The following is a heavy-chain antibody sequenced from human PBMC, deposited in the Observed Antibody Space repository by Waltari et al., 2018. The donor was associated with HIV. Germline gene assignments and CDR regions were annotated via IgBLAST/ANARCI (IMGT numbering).Heavy chain of an antibody. CDR1: GFSLSTSGMS. J-gene: IGHJ4*01. CDR3: ARQFGYSSGLFDF. D-gene: IGHD6-19*01. V-gene: IGHV2-70*17. Sequence: QVSLRQSGPALVSPTQTVTLTCSFSGFSLSTSGMSVSWVRHSPGRALEWLARVDWDDDKFYSPSLRDRVTVSKDTSGNQVVLTVSNVQPLDTGTYFCARQFGYSSGLFDFWGQGTLVTVST. CDR2: VDWDDDK.